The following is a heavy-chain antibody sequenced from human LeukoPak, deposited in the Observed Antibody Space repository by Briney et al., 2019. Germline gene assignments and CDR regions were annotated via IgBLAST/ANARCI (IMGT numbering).Heavy chain of an antibody. CDR2: ITPYNGNT. J-gene: IGHJ3*02. D-gene: IGHD2-15*01. CDR3: ARSGYCSGGSCSPNGAFDS. Sequence: GASVKVSRKASGYTFTSYGISWVRQAPGQGLEWMAWITPYNGNTNYAQKLQGRVTMTTDTSTTTAYMELRSLRSDDTAVYYCARSGYCSGGSCSPNGAFDSWGQGTMVTVSS. V-gene: IGHV1-18*01. CDR1: GYTFTSYG.